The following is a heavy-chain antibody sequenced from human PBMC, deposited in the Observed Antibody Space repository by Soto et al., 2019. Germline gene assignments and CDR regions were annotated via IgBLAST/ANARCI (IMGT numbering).Heavy chain of an antibody. CDR3: ASPPQQLVSYYGMDV. CDR1: GFTVSSNY. D-gene: IGHD6-13*01. CDR2: IYSGGST. J-gene: IGHJ6*02. Sequence: GGSLRLSCAASGFTVSSNYMSWVRQAPGKGLEWVSVIYSGGSTYYADSVKGRFTISRDNSKNTLYLQMNSLRAEDTAVYYCASPPQQLVSYYGMDVWGQGTTVTVSS. V-gene: IGHV3-53*01.